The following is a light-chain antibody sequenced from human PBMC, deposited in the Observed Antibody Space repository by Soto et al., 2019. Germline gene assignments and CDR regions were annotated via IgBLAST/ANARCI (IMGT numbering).Light chain of an antibody. J-gene: IGKJ5*01. V-gene: IGKV1-5*01. CDR1: QTISSW. Sequence: DIQMTQSPSTLSASVGDRVTITCRASQTISSWLAWYQQKPGKAPNLLIYDASTLERGVQSRFSGTGSGTEFTLTIDRLQSEDFATDYCQQYYSYTRTFGQGTRLEIK. CDR3: QQYYSYTRT. CDR2: DAS.